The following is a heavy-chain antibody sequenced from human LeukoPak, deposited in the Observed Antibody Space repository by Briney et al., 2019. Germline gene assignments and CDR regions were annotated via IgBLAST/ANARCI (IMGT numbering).Heavy chain of an antibody. CDR3: ARVRSGYDYYYYYMDV. J-gene: IGHJ6*03. Sequence: ASETLSLTCTVSGGSISSYYWSWIRQPPGKGLEWIGYIYYSGSTNYNPSLKSRVTISVDTSKNQFSLKLSSVTAADTAVYYCARVRSGYDYYYYYMDVWGKGTTVTVSS. CDR1: GGSISSYY. V-gene: IGHV4-59*01. D-gene: IGHD3-3*01. CDR2: IYYSGST.